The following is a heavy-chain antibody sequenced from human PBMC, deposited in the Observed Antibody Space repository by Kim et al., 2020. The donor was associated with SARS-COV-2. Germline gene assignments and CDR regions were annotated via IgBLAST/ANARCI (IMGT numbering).Heavy chain of an antibody. J-gene: IGHJ4*02. CDR3: ARTLRGWLDVTLDY. D-gene: IGHD5-12*01. V-gene: IGHV2-70*01. Sequence: YSTSLKTRLTISKDTSKNQVVLTMTNMDPVDTATYYCARTLRGWLDVTLDYWGQGTLVTVSS.